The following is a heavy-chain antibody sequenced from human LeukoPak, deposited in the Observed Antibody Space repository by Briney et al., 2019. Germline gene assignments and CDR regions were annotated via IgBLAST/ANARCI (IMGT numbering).Heavy chain of an antibody. CDR2: IKQEGSEK. J-gene: IGHJ5*02. Sequence: GGSLRLSCPASGFTFSSYWMSWVRQPPGKGLEWVANIKQEGSEKYYVDSVKGRFTISRDNAKNSLYLQMNSQRAEDTAVYYCAREDYDFWSGYSFDPWGQGTLVTVSS. CDR3: AREDYDFWSGYSFDP. D-gene: IGHD3-3*01. CDR1: GFTFSSYW. V-gene: IGHV3-7*01.